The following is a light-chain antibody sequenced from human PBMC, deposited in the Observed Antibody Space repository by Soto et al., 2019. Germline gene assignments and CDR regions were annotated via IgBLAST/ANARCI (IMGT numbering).Light chain of an antibody. CDR3: QQHNNWPPWT. Sequence: EIVMTQSPATLSVSPGERATLSCRASQSVSSNLAWYQQKPGQAPRLLMYGASTRATAIPDRFSGSGSGTEFTLTISSLQSEDFAVYYCQQHNNWPPWTLGQGTKVEIK. J-gene: IGKJ1*01. V-gene: IGKV3-15*01. CDR1: QSVSSN. CDR2: GAS.